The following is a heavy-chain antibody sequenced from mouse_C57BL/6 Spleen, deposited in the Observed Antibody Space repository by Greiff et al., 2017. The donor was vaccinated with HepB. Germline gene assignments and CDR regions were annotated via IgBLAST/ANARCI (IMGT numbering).Heavy chain of an antibody. D-gene: IGHD1-1*01. J-gene: IGHJ1*03. CDR2: IDPEDGET. CDR1: GFNIKDYY. V-gene: IGHV14-2*01. Sequence: VQLKQSGAELVKPGASVKLSCTASGFNIKDYYMHWVKQRIEQGLEWIGRIDPEDGETKYAPKFQGKATITADTSSNTAYLQLSSLTSEDTAVYYCARSGATVVASPWYFDVWGTGTTVTVSS. CDR3: ARSGATVVASPWYFDV.